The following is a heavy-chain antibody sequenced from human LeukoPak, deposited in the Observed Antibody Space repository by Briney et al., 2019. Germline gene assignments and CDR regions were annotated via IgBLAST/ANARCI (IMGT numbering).Heavy chain of an antibody. D-gene: IGHD5-12*01. CDR1: GFTFSCCA. CDR2: INERGSST. V-gene: IGHV3-74*01. Sequence: GGSLRLSCAASGFTFSCCAMHWVRQAPGKGLVWVSRINERGSSTSYADSVKGRFTISRDNAKNTLYLQMNNLRADDTAVYYCAGGRLVATSKAVAIDYWGQGTLVTVSS. J-gene: IGHJ4*02. CDR3: AGGRLVATSKAVAIDY.